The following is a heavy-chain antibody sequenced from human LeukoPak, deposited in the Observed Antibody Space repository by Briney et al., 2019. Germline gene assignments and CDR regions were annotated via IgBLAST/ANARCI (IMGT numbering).Heavy chain of an antibody. Sequence: GGSLRLSCATSGFTFSSYGMHWVRQAPGKGLEWVAFIRYDGSNKYYADSVKGRFTISRDNSKNTLYLQMNSLRAEDTAVYYCAKAPLYDFWSRFDYWGQGTLVTVSS. CDR2: IRYDGSNK. CDR1: GFTFSSYG. V-gene: IGHV3-30*02. J-gene: IGHJ4*02. CDR3: AKAPLYDFWSRFDY. D-gene: IGHD3-3*01.